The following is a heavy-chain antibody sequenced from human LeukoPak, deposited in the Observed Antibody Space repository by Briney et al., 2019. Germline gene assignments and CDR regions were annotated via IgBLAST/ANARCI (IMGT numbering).Heavy chain of an antibody. CDR2: ISAYNGST. Sequence: ASVKVSCKASGYTFTSYGISWVRQAPGQGLERMGWISAYNGSTNYAQKLQGRVTMTTDTSTSTAYMELRSLRSDDTAVYYCARGQTPSGIVGATSAFDIWGQGTMVTVSS. CDR1: GYTFTSYG. V-gene: IGHV1-18*01. CDR3: ARGQTPSGIVGATSAFDI. J-gene: IGHJ3*02. D-gene: IGHD1-26*01.